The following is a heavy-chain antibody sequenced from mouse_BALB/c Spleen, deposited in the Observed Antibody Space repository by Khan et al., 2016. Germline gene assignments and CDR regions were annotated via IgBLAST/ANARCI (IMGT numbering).Heavy chain of an antibody. D-gene: IGHD1-1*01. V-gene: IGHV9-3*02. CDR1: GYTFTNYG. Sequence: QIQLVQSGPELKKPGETVKISCKASGYTFTNYGMNWVKQAPGKGLKWMGWINTNTGEPTYAEEFKGRFAFSLETSASTAYLQINNLKNEDTATYFCAGDCYGSSWFAYWGQGTLVTVSA. J-gene: IGHJ3*01. CDR3: AGDCYGSSWFAY. CDR2: INTNTGEP.